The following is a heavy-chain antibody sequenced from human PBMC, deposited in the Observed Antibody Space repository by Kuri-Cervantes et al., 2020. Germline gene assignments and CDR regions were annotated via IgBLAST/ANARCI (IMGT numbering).Heavy chain of an antibody. CDR1: GFTFSSYW. CDR2: INTDGSTT. Sequence: GGSLRLSCAASGFTFSSYWMHWVRQAPGKGLVWVSRINTDGSTTTYADSVKGRFTISRDNAKNTLYLQMNSLRAEDTAVYFCARVEAARADLDYWGQGTLVTVSS. V-gene: IGHV3-74*01. J-gene: IGHJ4*02. D-gene: IGHD6-6*01. CDR3: ARVEAARADLDY.